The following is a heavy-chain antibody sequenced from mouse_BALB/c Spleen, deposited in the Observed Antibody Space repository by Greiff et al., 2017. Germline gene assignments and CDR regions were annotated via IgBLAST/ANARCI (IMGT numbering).Heavy chain of an antibody. V-gene: IGHV1-9*01. CDR2: ILPGSGST. CDR3: ASGTTVPLYAMDY. CDR1: GYTFSSYW. Sequence: QVQLQQSGAELMKPGASVKISCKATGYTFSSYWIEWVKQRPGHGLEWIGEILPGSGSTNYNEKFKGKATFTADTSSNTAYMQLSSLTSEDSAVYYCASGTTVPLYAMDYWGQGTSVTVSS. J-gene: IGHJ4*01. D-gene: IGHD1-1*01.